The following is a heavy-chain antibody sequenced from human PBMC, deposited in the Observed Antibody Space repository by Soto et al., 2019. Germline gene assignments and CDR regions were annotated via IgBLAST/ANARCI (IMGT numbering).Heavy chain of an antibody. Sequence: QLQLQESGPGLVKPSETLSLTCIVSGGSISSSSYYWGWIRQPPGKGLEWIGSIYYSGSTYYNPSLKSRVTISVDTSKNQFSLQLSSVTAADTAVFYCARHRARNWFDPWGQGTLVTVSS. J-gene: IGHJ5*02. CDR3: ARHRARNWFDP. D-gene: IGHD6-6*01. CDR2: IYYSGST. CDR1: GGSISSSSYY. V-gene: IGHV4-39*01.